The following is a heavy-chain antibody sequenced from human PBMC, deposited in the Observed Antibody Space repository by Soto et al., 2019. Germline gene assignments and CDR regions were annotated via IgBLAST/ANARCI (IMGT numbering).Heavy chain of an antibody. Sequence: ASVKVSCKASGYTFTSYGISWVRQAPGQGLEWMGWISAYNGNTNYAQKLQGRVTMTTDTSTSTAYMELRSLRSDDTAVYYCARDKPYSSYAARTAYWYFDLWGRGTLVTVSS. D-gene: IGHD2-2*01. J-gene: IGHJ2*01. V-gene: IGHV1-18*01. CDR2: ISAYNGNT. CDR3: ARDKPYSSYAARTAYWYFDL. CDR1: GYTFTSYG.